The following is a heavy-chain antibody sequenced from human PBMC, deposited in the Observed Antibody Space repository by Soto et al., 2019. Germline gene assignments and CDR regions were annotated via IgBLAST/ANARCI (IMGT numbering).Heavy chain of an antibody. CDR2: IYYSGST. D-gene: IGHD3-10*01. J-gene: IGHJ5*02. CDR1: GGSISSGGYY. CDR3: ARTTNYFGSGSYNRFDP. V-gene: IGHV4-31*03. Sequence: QVQLQESGPGLVKPSQTLSLTCTVSGGSISSGGYYWSWIRQHPGKGLEWIGYIYYSGSTYYNPSLKSRVTISVDTSKNQFSLKLSSVTAADTAVYYCARTTNYFGSGSYNRFDPWGQGTLVTVSS.